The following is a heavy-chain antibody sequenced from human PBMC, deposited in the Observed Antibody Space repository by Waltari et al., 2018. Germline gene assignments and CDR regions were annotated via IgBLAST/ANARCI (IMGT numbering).Heavy chain of an antibody. CDR2: ISGSGGST. CDR3: AKGRVPAAAIYYFDH. V-gene: IGHV3-23*01. Sequence: EVQLLESGGGLVQPGGSLRLSCAASGFAFSSYAMIWVRQAPGKGLGWVSAISGSGGSTYYADSVKGRFTISRDNSKNTLYLQMNSLRVEDTAIYYCAKGRVPAAAIYYFDHWGQGTPVAVSS. J-gene: IGHJ4*02. D-gene: IGHD2-2*01. CDR1: GFAFSSYA.